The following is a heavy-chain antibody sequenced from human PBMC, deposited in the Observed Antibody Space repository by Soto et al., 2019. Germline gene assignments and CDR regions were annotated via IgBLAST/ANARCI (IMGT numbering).Heavy chain of an antibody. CDR1: GGSITSTDYY. D-gene: IGHD3-16*02. CDR2: IYYRGST. CDR3: ASERSFCDRFFDY. V-gene: IGHV4-30-4*01. Sequence: QVQLQESGPGLVKPSETLSLTCTVSGGSITSTDYYWSWIRQPPGKGLEWIGDIYYRGSTYYNPSLKSRVTISVDTSKNQFSLKLSSVTAADTAVYSCASERSFCDRFFDYWGQGTLVTVSS. J-gene: IGHJ4*02.